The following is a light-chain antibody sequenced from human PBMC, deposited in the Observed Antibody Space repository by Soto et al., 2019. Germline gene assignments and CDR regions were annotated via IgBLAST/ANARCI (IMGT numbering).Light chain of an antibody. CDR3: QQYNDWPRTT. J-gene: IGKJ5*01. V-gene: IGKV3-15*01. CDR1: QSVRSN. Sequence: EIVMTQSPAPLSVSPGERVTLSCRASQSVRSNLAWYQHKPGQAPRLLIYGASTRATGVPAGFSGSGSGTEFTLTISSLQSEDFALYYCQQYNDWPRTTFGQGTRLEIK. CDR2: GAS.